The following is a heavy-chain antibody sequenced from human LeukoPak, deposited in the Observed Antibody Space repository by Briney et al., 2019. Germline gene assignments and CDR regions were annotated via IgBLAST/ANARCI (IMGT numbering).Heavy chain of an antibody. J-gene: IGHJ5*02. D-gene: IGHD3/OR15-3a*01. V-gene: IGHV4-39*07. CDR2: IYSRGST. CDR1: GGSINSTLYY. Sequence: SETLSLTCSVSGGSINSTLYYWVWIRQPPGKGLEWIGSIYSRGSTYYHPSLKSRVTMSMNTSKNQFSLNVISVTAADTAFYYCARDDLSRGGFDPWGQGVLVTVSS. CDR3: ARDDLSRGGFDP.